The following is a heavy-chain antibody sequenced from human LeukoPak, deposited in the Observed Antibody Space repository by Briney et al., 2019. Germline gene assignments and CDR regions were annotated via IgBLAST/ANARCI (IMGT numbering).Heavy chain of an antibody. CDR2: INPSGGST. D-gene: IGHD2-21*01. CDR1: GFAFTSYY. J-gene: IGHJ3*02. Sequence: ASVKVSCKASGFAFTSYYMHWVRQAPGQGLEWMGIINPSGGSTSYPQKFQGRVTMTRDTSTSTVYMELSSLRSEDTAVYYCACVVRGAFDIWGQGTLVTVSS. V-gene: IGHV1-46*03. CDR3: ACVVRGAFDI.